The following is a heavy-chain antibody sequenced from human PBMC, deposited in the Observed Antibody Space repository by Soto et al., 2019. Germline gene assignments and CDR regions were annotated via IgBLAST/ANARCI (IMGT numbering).Heavy chain of an antibody. CDR2: ISHSGST. CDR3: AREYTYGSNFFDC. CDR1: GGSISSAAYY. J-gene: IGHJ4*02. Sequence: QVQLQESGPGLVKPSQTLSLTCTVSGGSISSAAYYWSWIRQHPGKGLEWIGYISHSGSTYYNPSLKSRFIISVDTSKNQCALSLTSVTASDTAVYYCAREYTYGSNFFDCWGQGALVTVSS. V-gene: IGHV4-31*03. D-gene: IGHD5-18*01.